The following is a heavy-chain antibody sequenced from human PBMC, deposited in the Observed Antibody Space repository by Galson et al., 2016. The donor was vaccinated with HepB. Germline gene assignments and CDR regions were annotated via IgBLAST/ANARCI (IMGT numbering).Heavy chain of an antibody. D-gene: IGHD6-19*01. Sequence: SLRLSCAASGFTFSSYWMHWVRQAPGKGLVWVSRINSDGSSTSYADSVKGRFTISRDNAKNTLYLQMNSLRAEDTAVYYCARHPRGPWLVDSWGQGTLVTVSS. V-gene: IGHV3-74*01. CDR1: GFTFSSYW. CDR2: INSDGSST. CDR3: ARHPRGPWLVDS. J-gene: IGHJ4*02.